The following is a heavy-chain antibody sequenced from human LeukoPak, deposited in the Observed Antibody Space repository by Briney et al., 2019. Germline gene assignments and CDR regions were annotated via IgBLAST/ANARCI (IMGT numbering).Heavy chain of an antibody. J-gene: IGHJ4*02. CDR3: ARSGRTVTTHFDY. Sequence: ASVKVSCKASGYTFVSYGISWVRQAPGQGLEWTGWIGADNANTNYAQKLQGRVTMTTDTSTNTAYMELRSLTSDDTAVYFCARSGRTVTTHFDYWGQGNLVTVSS. V-gene: IGHV1-18*01. CDR1: GYTFVSYG. CDR2: IGADNANT. D-gene: IGHD4-17*01.